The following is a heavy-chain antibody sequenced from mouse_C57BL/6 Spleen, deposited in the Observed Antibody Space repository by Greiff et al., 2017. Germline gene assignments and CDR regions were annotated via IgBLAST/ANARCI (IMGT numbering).Heavy chain of an antibody. CDR1: GFSFTSYG. V-gene: IGHV2-2*01. CDR2: IWSGGST. J-gene: IGHJ4*01. Sequence: VMLVESGPGLVQPSQSLSITCTVSGFSFTSYGVHWVRQSPGKGLEWLGVIWSGGSTDYNAAFISRLSISKDNSKSQVFFKMNSLQADDTAIYYCARNWENEYDYAMDYWGQGTSVTVSS. D-gene: IGHD5-1*01. CDR3: ARNWENEYDYAMDY.